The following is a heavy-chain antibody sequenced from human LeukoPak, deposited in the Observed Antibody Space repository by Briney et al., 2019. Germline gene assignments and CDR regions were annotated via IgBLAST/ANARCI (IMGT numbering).Heavy chain of an antibody. V-gene: IGHV3-7*01. D-gene: IGHD3-3*02. CDR3: ARERSVFGVVMT. CDR1: GFPFSSYW. J-gene: IGHJ4*02. Sequence: TGGSLRLSCVASGFPFSSYWMTWVRQAPGKGLEWVANIKQDGSKKSYVDSVKGRFTISRDNAKNSLYLQMNSLRAEDTAVYYCARERSVFGVVMTWGQGTLVTVSS. CDR2: IKQDGSKK.